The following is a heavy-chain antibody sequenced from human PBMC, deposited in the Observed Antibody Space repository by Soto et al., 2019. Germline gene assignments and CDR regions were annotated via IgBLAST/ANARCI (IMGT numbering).Heavy chain of an antibody. J-gene: IGHJ2*01. CDR1: GYTFTSHD. CDR2: MNPNSGHT. V-gene: IGHV1-8*01. Sequence: ASVKVSCKASGYTFTSHDINWMRQTTGQGLEWMGWMNPNSGHTNYAQKNQGRVTMTRDTSISTAYMELTNLRSEDTAIYYCASDMSTTWGR. D-gene: IGHD3-16*01. CDR3: ASDMSTT.